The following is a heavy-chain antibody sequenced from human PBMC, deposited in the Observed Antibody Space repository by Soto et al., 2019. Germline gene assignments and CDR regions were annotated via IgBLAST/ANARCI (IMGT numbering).Heavy chain of an antibody. Sequence: GGSLRLSCAASGFTFSSYWMNWVRQAPGKGLEWVANIKQDGSEKYYVDSVKGRFTISRDNAKNSLYLQMNSLRAEDTAVYYCAGAYYYDSSGYYPGGYWGPGTLVTVSS. CDR2: IKQDGSEK. CDR3: AGAYYYDSSGYYPGGY. CDR1: GFTFSSYW. J-gene: IGHJ4*02. V-gene: IGHV3-7*01. D-gene: IGHD3-22*01.